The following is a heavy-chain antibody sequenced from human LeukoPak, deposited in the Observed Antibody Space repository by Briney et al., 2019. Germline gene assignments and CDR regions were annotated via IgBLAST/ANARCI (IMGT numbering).Heavy chain of an antibody. Sequence: SETLSLTCTVSGGSISSSGYYWGWIRQPPGKGLEWIGTIYYTGSTYSPSLKSRVTISIDTSRNQFSMNLNSVTAADTAVYYCAKGAGPPWFDPWGQGTLVTVSS. CDR3: AKGAGPPWFDP. J-gene: IGHJ5*02. D-gene: IGHD6-19*01. V-gene: IGHV4-39*07. CDR1: GGSISSSGYY. CDR2: IYYTGST.